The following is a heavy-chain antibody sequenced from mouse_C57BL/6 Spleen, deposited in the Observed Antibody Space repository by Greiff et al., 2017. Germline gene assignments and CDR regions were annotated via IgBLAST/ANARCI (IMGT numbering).Heavy chain of an antibody. Sequence: QVQLQQPGAELVMPGASVKLSCKASGYTFTSYWMHWVKQRPGQGLEWIGEIDPSDSYTNYNQKFKGKSTLTVDKSSSTAYMQLSSLTSEDSAVSYCAKCDGYDYFDYWGQGTTLTVSS. J-gene: IGHJ2*01. D-gene: IGHD2-3*01. CDR2: IDPSDSYT. V-gene: IGHV1-69*01. CDR3: AKCDGYDYFDY. CDR1: GYTFTSYW.